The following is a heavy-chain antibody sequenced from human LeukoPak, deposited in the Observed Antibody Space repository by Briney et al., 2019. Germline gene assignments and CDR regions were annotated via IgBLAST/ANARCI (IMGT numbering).Heavy chain of an antibody. CDR3: ARDQEGFDY. Sequence: ASVKVSCKASGYTCTSYGISWVRQAPGQGLEWMGWISAYNGNTNYAQKLQGRVTVTRDTSTSTVHMELSGLRSEDTAVYYCARDQEGFDYRGQGTLVTVSS. CDR2: ISAYNGNT. J-gene: IGHJ4*02. V-gene: IGHV1-18*01. CDR1: GYTCTSYG.